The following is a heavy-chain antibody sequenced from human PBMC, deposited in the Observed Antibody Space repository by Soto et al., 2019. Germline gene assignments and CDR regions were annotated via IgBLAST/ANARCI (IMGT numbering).Heavy chain of an antibody. D-gene: IGHD1-26*01. V-gene: IGHV3-30*18. Sequence: PGGSLRLSCAASGFTFSSYGMHWVRQAPGKGLEWVAVISYDGSNKYYADSVKGRFTISRDNSKNTLYLQMNSLRAEDTAVYYCAKVLESGSPTPSPFDYWGQGTLVTVSS. CDR1: GFTFSSYG. J-gene: IGHJ4*02. CDR2: ISYDGSNK. CDR3: AKVLESGSPTPSPFDY.